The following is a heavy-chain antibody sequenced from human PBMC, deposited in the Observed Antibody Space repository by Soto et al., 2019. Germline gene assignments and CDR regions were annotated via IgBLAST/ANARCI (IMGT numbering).Heavy chain of an antibody. CDR2: ISSSGSTI. CDR1: GFTFSDYY. J-gene: IGHJ4*02. V-gene: IGHV3-11*01. CDR3: ARVSRYSGYDPLDY. D-gene: IGHD5-12*01. Sequence: GSLTLSYAASGFTFSDYYMSWIRQAPGKGLEWVSYISSSGSTIYYADSVKGRFTISRDNAKNSLYLQMNSLRAEDTAVYYCARVSRYSGYDPLDYWGQGTLVTVSS.